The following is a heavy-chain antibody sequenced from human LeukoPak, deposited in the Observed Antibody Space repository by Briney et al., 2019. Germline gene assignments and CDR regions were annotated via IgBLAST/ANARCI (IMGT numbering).Heavy chain of an antibody. CDR2: IYSGGST. J-gene: IGHJ4*02. V-gene: IGHV3-66*01. CDR3: ARDPGNNYFDY. CDR1: GLTVRSNY. Sequence: GKSLRLSCAASGLTVRSNYMSWVRQAPGKGLEWVSVIYSGGSTYFADSVKGRFTISRDNSKNTLYLQMNSLRVEDTAVYYCARDPGNNYFDYWGQGALVTVSS. D-gene: IGHD2/OR15-2a*01.